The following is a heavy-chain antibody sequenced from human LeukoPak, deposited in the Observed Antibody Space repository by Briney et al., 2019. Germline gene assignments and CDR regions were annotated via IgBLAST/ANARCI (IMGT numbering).Heavy chain of an antibody. CDR1: GYTFTGYY. CDR3: ARDRGNLGYCSSTSCYTPWRY. J-gene: IGHJ4*02. D-gene: IGHD2-2*02. V-gene: IGHV1-2*02. Sequence: ASVKVSCKASGYTFTGYYMHWVRQAPGQGLEWMGWINPNSGGTNYAQKFQGRVTMTRDTSISTAYMELSRLRSDGTAVYYCARDRGNLGYCSSTSCYTPWRYWGQGTLVTVSS. CDR2: INPNSGGT.